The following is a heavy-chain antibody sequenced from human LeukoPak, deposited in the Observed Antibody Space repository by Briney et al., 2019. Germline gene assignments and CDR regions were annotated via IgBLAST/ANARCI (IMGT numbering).Heavy chain of an antibody. Sequence: SETLSLTRIVPGGSISSYYWSWIRQPLGKGQEWIGYIYYSGRTNYNPSLKSRVTISLDTSKNHFSLKLSSVPAACTAVYYCAGDRGRLGSNYYYGMDVWGKGTTVTVSS. J-gene: IGHJ6*04. V-gene: IGHV4-59*01. D-gene: IGHD3-10*01. CDR3: AGDRGRLGSNYYYGMDV. CDR1: GGSISSYY. CDR2: IYYSGRT.